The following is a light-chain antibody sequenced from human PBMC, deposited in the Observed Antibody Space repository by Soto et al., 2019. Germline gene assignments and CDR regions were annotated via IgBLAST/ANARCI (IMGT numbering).Light chain of an antibody. CDR2: RND. J-gene: IGLJ2*01. CDR3: SAWDDSLTGVI. V-gene: IGLV1-47*01. CDR1: SSNIGNNF. Sequence: QSVLTQPPSASETPGQRVTISCSGSSSNIGNNFIYWYQPLPGTAPKLLIYRNDQRPSGVPDRFSGSKSGTSASLAISGLRSEDEADYYCSAWDDSLTGVIFGGGTKLTVL.